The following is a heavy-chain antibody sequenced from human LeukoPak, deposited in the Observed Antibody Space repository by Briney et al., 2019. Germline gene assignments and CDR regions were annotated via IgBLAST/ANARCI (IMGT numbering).Heavy chain of an antibody. V-gene: IGHV3-23*01. Sequence: GGSLRLSCAASEFTFSIYAMSWVRQAPGRGLEWVASITSTGESTWYAGSVKGRFTISRDTSKYTVYLQMNRLRAEDTALYYCAKDRPNYFGTNGHYYRRDGDFWGQGTLVTVSS. CDR3: AKDRPNYFGTNGHYYRRDGDF. CDR1: EFTFSIYA. D-gene: IGHD3-22*01. CDR2: ITSTGEST. J-gene: IGHJ4*02.